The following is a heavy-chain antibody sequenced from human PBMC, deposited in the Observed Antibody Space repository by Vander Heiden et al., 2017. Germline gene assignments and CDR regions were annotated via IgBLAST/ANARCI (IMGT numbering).Heavy chain of an antibody. V-gene: IGHV3-11*01. Sequence: QVQLVESGGGLVKPGGSLRLSCAASGFTFSDYYMSWIRQDPGKGREWVSYSSSSGSTIYDADAVKGRFTSSRDNAKNSRYLQMNSLRAEDTAVYDCARETLWGSLDYWGQGTLVNVSS. CDR3: ARETLWGSLDY. CDR2: SSSSGSTI. J-gene: IGHJ4*02. CDR1: GFTFSDYY. D-gene: IGHD5-18*01.